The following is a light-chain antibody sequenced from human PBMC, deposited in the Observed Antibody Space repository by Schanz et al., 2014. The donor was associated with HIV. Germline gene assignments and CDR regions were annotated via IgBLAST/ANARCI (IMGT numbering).Light chain of an antibody. CDR3: HQYKTYPYT. V-gene: IGKV1-9*01. J-gene: IGKJ2*01. Sequence: IQLTQSPSSLSASVGDRVTITCRASQGISSYLAWYQQNPGKAPKLLIYAASTLQSGVPSRFSGSGSGTDFTLTISSLQPDDFATYFCHQYKTYPYTSGQGTKLEIK. CDR1: QGISSY. CDR2: AAS.